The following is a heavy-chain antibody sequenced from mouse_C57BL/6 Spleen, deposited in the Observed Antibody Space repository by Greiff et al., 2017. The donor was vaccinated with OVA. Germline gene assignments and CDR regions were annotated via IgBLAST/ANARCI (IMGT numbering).Heavy chain of an antibody. V-gene: IGHV5-4*01. Sequence: EVKVVESGGGLVKPGGSLKLSCAASGFTFSSYAMSWVRQTPEKRLEWVATISDGGSYTYYPDNVKGRFTISRDNAKNNLYLQMSHLKSEDTAMYYCARDRADGWWYFDVWGTGTTVTVSS. D-gene: IGHD2-3*01. CDR2: ISDGGSYT. CDR1: GFTFSSYA. J-gene: IGHJ1*03. CDR3: ARDRADGWWYFDV.